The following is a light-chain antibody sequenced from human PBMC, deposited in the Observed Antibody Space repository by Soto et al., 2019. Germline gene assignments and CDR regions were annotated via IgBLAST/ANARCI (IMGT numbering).Light chain of an antibody. J-gene: IGKJ4*01. CDR1: QSLSNK. Sequence: EIVMTQSPATLSLSPGERASLSCRASQSLSNKLAWYQQKPGQAPRLLIYGASTRATDIPVRLSAGGSGTELTLTIRRLPYEDFAVYYCQQYDNWPLTFGGGNKV. V-gene: IGKV3-15*01. CDR2: GAS. CDR3: QQYDNWPLT.